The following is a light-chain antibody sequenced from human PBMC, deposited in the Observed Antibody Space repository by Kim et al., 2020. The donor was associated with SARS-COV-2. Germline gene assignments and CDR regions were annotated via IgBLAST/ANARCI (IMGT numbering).Light chain of an antibody. CDR2: GAS. J-gene: IGKJ4*01. Sequence: SPGERATLSCRASRSVSSNLDWYQQKPGQAPRLLIYGASTRATGIPARFSGSGSGTEFTLTISSLQSEDFAVYYCQQYNNWPPLTFGGGTKVDIK. CDR3: QQYNNWPPLT. CDR1: RSVSSN. V-gene: IGKV3-15*01.